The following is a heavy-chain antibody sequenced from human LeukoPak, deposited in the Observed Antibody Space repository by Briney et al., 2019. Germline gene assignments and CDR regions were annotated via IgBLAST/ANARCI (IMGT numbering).Heavy chain of an antibody. Sequence: ASVKVSCKASGYMFTNYYIHWVRQAPGQGLEWMGVINPSGGSTSYAEKFQGRVTMTRDTSTSTVYMELSSLRSDDTAVYYCARVPLGGSQLYPFDYWGQGTLVTVSS. CDR1: GYMFTNYY. CDR2: INPSGGST. CDR3: ARVPLGGSQLYPFDY. D-gene: IGHD1-26*01. V-gene: IGHV1-46*01. J-gene: IGHJ4*02.